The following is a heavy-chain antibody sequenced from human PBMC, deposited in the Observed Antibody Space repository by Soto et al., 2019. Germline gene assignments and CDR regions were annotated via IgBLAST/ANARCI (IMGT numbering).Heavy chain of an antibody. V-gene: IGHV4-4*02. J-gene: IGHJ4*02. CDR3: ARARATIAAAAIFDC. CDR2: VYRTGST. D-gene: IGHD6-13*01. CDR1: GGSISTSNW. Sequence: SETLSLTCAVSGGSISTSNWWSWVRQPPGKGLEWIGEVYRTGSTNYNPSLESRLTISVDKSKNQFSLKLTSVTAADTAVHYCARARATIAAAAIFDCWGQGTLVTVS.